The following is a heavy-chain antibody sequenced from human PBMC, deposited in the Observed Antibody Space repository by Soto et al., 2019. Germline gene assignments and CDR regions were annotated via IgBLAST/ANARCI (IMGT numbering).Heavy chain of an antibody. D-gene: IGHD3-22*01. CDR1: GGSISSGGYY. CDR3: ARGPSLLYYYDSSGYYTY. CDR2: IYYSGST. J-gene: IGHJ4*02. V-gene: IGHV4-31*03. Sequence: SETLSLTCTVSGGSISSGGYYWSWIRQHPGKGLEWIGYIYYSGSTYYNPSLKSRVTISVDTSKNQSSLKLSSVTAADTAVYYCARGPSLLYYYDSSGYYTYWGQGTLVTVSS.